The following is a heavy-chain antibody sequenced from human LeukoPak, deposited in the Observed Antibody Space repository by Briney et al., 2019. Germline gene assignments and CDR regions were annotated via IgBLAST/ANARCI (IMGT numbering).Heavy chain of an antibody. CDR1: GFTLSSYE. J-gene: IGHJ4*02. CDR2: ISSSGSTI. D-gene: IGHD3-10*01. Sequence: GGSLRLSCAASGFTLSSYEMNWVRQAPGKGLEWVLYISSSGSTIYYADSVKGRFTISRDNAKNSLYLQMNSLVAEDTAVYYCARVPYLSFGEAYFDYWGRGTLVTVSS. V-gene: IGHV3-48*03. CDR3: ARVPYLSFGEAYFDY.